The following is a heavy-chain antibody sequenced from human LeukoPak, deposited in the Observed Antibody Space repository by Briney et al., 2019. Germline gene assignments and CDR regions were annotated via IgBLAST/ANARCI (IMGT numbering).Heavy chain of an antibody. CDR3: ARIVRGVMRGVD. J-gene: IGHJ4*02. D-gene: IGHD3-10*02. Sequence: SETLSLTCTVSGGSISSSSYYWGWIRQPPGKGLEWIGSIYYSGSTYYNPSLKSRVTISVDTSKNQFSLKLSSVTAADTAVYYCARIVRGVMRGVDWGQGTLVTVSS. CDR1: GGSISSSSYY. CDR2: IYYSGST. V-gene: IGHV4-39*01.